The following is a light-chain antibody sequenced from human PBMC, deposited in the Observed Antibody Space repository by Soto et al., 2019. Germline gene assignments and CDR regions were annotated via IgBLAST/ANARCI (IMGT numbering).Light chain of an antibody. Sequence: QSVLTQPASVSGSPGQSITISCTGTSSDVARYNFVSWYQQHPGKAPKVLISEVSNRPSGVSNRFSASKSGNTASLTISGLQADDEADYFCSSYTSSSSFVFGTGTKLTVL. J-gene: IGLJ1*01. CDR3: SSYTSSSSFV. V-gene: IGLV2-14*01. CDR2: EVS. CDR1: SSDVARYNF.